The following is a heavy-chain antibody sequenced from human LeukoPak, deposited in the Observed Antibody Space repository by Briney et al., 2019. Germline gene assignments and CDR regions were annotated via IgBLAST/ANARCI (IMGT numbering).Heavy chain of an antibody. V-gene: IGHV4-59*08. CDR1: GASISSPY. J-gene: IGHJ4*02. Sequence: KPSETLFLTCAVYGASISSPYWGWIRQSPGKGLEWIGHTYYSRRPTYNASLKSRVALSLDTSKNQFSLRVNSVTAADTAIYYCARHHGHQFSDSWYLRGSFDYWGRGILVAVSS. D-gene: IGHD6-13*01. CDR2: TYYSRRP. CDR3: ARHHGHQFSDSWYLRGSFDY.